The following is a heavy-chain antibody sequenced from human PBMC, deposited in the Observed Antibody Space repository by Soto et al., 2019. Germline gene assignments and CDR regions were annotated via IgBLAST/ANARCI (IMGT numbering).Heavy chain of an antibody. V-gene: IGHV3-23*01. Sequence: GGSLRLSCAASGFTFSSYAMSWVRQAPGKGLEWVSAISGSGGSTYYADSVKGRFTISRDNSKNTLYLQMNSLRAEDTAVYYCANGSPIPESGYDPFDYWGQGTLVTVSS. D-gene: IGHD5-12*01. CDR1: GFTFSSYA. CDR3: ANGSPIPESGYDPFDY. CDR2: ISGSGGST. J-gene: IGHJ4*02.